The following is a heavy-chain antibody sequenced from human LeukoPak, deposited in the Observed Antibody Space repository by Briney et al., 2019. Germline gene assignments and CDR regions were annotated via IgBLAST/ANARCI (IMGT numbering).Heavy chain of an antibody. CDR2: IRYDGSNK. Sequence: GGSLRLSCAASGFTFSSYGMHWVRQVPGKGLEWVAFIRYDGSNKYYADSVKGRFTISRDNSKNTLYLQMNSLRAEDTAVYYCAKTSGVVVAANCDYWGQGTLVTVSS. CDR1: GFTFSSYG. J-gene: IGHJ4*02. D-gene: IGHD2-15*01. V-gene: IGHV3-30*02. CDR3: AKTSGVVVAANCDY.